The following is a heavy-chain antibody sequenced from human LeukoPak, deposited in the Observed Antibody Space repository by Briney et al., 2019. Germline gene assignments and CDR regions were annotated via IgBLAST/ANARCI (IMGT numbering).Heavy chain of an antibody. D-gene: IGHD6-13*01. CDR3: ARAAAGYYFDY. CDR2: IQKDGSEK. J-gene: IGHJ4*02. CDR1: GFSFTTYR. V-gene: IGHV3-7*05. Sequence: GGSLRLSCAASGFSFTTYRMTWVRQAPGKGLEWVANIQKDGSEKNYVESVKGRFTISRDNAENSLYLQMNSLRAEDTAVYYCARAAAGYYFDYWGQGTLVTVSS.